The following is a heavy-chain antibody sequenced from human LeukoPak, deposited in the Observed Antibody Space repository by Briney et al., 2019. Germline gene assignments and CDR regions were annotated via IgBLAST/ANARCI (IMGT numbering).Heavy chain of an antibody. D-gene: IGHD1-26*01. V-gene: IGHV1-8*03. CDR3: ARASKSGSYSSIY. CDR1: GYTLTSYD. Sequence: ASVKVSCKASGYTLTSYDINWVRQATGQGLEWMGWMNPNSGNTGYAQKFQGRVTITRNTSISTAYMELSSRGSEDTAVYYCARASKSGSYSSIYWGQGTLVTVSP. J-gene: IGHJ4*02. CDR2: MNPNSGNT.